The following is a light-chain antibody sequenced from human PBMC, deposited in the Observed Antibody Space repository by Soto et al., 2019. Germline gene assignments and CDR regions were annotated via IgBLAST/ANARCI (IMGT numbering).Light chain of an antibody. CDR1: QSVSDNY. V-gene: IGKV3-20*01. J-gene: IGKJ5*01. Sequence: EIVLTQSPGTLSLSPGERATLSCRASQSVSDNYLAWYQQKPGQAPRLLIYGASIRATGIPDRFSGSGSGTDFTLTINRLEPEDFAVYYCQQYGSSPITFGQGTRLEIK. CDR3: QQYGSSPIT. CDR2: GAS.